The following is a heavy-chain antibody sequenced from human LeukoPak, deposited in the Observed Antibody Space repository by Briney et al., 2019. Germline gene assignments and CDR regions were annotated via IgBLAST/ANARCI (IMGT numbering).Heavy chain of an antibody. J-gene: IGHJ4*02. CDR3: ARGWYDGSYRFDY. V-gene: IGHV4-61*08. Sequence: PSQTLSLTCTVSGGSISSGGYYWSWIRQPPGKGLEWIGSLYYSGSAIYNPSLKSRVTISIDTSKNQFSLKLTSVTAADTAVYYCARGWYDGSYRFDYWGQGTLVTVSS. D-gene: IGHD1-26*01. CDR2: LYYSGSA. CDR1: GGSISSGGYY.